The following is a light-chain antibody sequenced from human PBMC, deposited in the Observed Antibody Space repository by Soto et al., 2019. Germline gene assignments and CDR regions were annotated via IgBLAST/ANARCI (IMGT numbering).Light chain of an antibody. CDR3: AAWDDSLSGGV. CDR2: SND. CDR1: SSDVGGYNY. V-gene: IGLV1-47*02. J-gene: IGLJ1*01. Sequence: QSALTQPASVSGSPGQSITISCTGTSSDVGGYNYVSWYQQHPGKAPKLLIHSNDERPSGVPDRFSGSKSGTSASLAISGLRSEDEAEYYCAAWDDSLSGGVFGTGTKLTVL.